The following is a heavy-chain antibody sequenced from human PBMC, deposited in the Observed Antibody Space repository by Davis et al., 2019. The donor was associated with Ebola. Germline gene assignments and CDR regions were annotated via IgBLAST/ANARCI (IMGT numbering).Heavy chain of an antibody. CDR2: IKSKNDGETT. CDR1: GFPFSPAW. J-gene: IGHJ4*02. V-gene: IGHV3-15*07. D-gene: IGHD5-24*01. CDR3: VTMAAF. Sequence: PGESLKISCAASGFPFSPAWLNWVRQAPGKGLEWVGRIKSKNDGETTDYAAPVRGRFTMSRDDSKNTLFLQMDSLKTEDTGIYFCVTMAAFWGQGTLVTVSS.